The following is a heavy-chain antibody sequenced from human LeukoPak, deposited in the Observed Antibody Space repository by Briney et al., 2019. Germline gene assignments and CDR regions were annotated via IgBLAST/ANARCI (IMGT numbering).Heavy chain of an antibody. J-gene: IGHJ4*02. CDR2: IYYSGST. D-gene: IGHD3-22*01. CDR1: GGSISSSRYY. Sequence: SETLSLTCTVSGGSISSSRYYWGWIRQPPGKGLGWIGSIYYSGSTYYNPSLKSRVTISVDTSKNQFSLKLSSVTAADTAVYYCARLFTPSYYYDSATQDYWGQGTLVTVSS. CDR3: ARLFTPSYYYDSATQDY. V-gene: IGHV4-39*01.